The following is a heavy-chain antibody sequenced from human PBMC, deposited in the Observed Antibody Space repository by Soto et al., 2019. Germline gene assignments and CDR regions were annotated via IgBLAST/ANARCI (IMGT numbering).Heavy chain of an antibody. Sequence: QVQLVDSGGGVVQPGRSLRLSCVASGFTFSNYGMHWVRQAPGKGLEWVAFISYHGSDKNYADSVKGRFTISRDNSKNTFYLQMNSLRVDDTAVYYCAKDGTSGGTYFDYWGQGTLVTVSS. V-gene: IGHV3-30*18. CDR1: GFTFSNYG. J-gene: IGHJ4*02. CDR3: AKDGTSGGTYFDY. CDR2: ISYHGSDK.